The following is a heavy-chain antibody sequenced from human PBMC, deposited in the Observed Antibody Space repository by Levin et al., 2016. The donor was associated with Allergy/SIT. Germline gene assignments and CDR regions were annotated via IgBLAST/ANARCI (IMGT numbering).Heavy chain of an antibody. D-gene: IGHD3-9*01. Sequence: WIRQPPGKGLEWVGFIRSKAYGGTTEYAASVKGRFTISRDDSKSIAYLQMNSLKTEDTAVYYCTRAHGVYYDILTGYEDWFDPWGQGTLVTVSS. V-gene: IGHV3-49*02. J-gene: IGHJ5*02. CDR3: TRAHGVYYDILTGYEDWFDP. CDR2: IRSKAYGGTT.